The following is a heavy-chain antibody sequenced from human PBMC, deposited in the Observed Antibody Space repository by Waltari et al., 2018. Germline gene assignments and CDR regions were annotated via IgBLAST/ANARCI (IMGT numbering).Heavy chain of an antibody. CDR3: AISVEMATTFDY. V-gene: IGHV4-59*01. D-gene: IGHD5-12*01. CDR1: GGSISSYY. J-gene: IGHJ4*02. Sequence: QVQLQESGPGLVKPSETLSLTCTVSGGSISSYYWSWIRQPPGKGLEWIGYIYYSGSTNYNPSHKSRVTISVDTSKNQFSLKLSSVTAADTAVYYCAISVEMATTFDYWGQGTLVTVSS. CDR2: IYYSGST.